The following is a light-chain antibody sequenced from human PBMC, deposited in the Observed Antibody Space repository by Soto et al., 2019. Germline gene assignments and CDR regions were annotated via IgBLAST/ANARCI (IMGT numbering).Light chain of an antibody. CDR1: QSLLHSDGKTY. Sequence: EIVMTQTPLSLSVTPGQPASISCKSSQSLLHSDGKTYLYWYLQKPGQSPQLLIYEAANRFSGVPDRFSVSGSGTDFTLKISRVEAEDVGVYYCRQSKQFPLTFGGGTKVEIK. CDR3: RQSKQFPLT. J-gene: IGKJ4*01. V-gene: IGKV2D-29*02. CDR2: EAA.